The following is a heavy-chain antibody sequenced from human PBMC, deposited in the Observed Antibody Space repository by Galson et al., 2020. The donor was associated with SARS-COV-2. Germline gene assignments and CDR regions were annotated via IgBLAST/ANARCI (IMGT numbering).Heavy chain of an antibody. J-gene: IGHJ4*02. Sequence: GESLKISCAASGFTFRSYAMSWVRQAPGKGLEWVSAISGSGGSTYYADSVKGRFTISRDNSKNTLYLQMNSLRAEDTAVYYCAKDVAGIGDYWGQGTLVTVSS. CDR1: GFTFRSYA. V-gene: IGHV3-23*01. D-gene: IGHD6-19*01. CDR2: ISGSGGST. CDR3: AKDVAGIGDY.